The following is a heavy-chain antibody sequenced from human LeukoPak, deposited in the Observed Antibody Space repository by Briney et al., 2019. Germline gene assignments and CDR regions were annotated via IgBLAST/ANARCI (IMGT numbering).Heavy chain of an antibody. CDR3: ARNGPHYYDKSGYLDS. CDR2: IDYSRDT. V-gene: IGHV4-59*03. D-gene: IGHD3-22*01. J-gene: IGHJ4*02. Sequence: PSETLSPTCTVSGGSISSYYWSWIRQPPGKGLEWIGNIDYSRDTNYNPSLRSRVTILVDKSRNQFSLKLNSVTAADTAVYYCARNGPHYYDKSGYLDSWGQGTLVTVSS. CDR1: GGSISSYY.